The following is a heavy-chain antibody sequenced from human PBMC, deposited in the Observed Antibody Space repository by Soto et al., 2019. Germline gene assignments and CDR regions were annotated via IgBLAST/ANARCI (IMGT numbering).Heavy chain of an antibody. J-gene: IGHJ4*02. CDR3: ARGKTYYYDSSGYSPPDANQYYFDY. Sequence: ASETLSLTCAVYGGSFSGYYWSWIRQPPGKGLEWIGEINHSGSTNYNPSLKSRVTISVDTSKNQFSLKLSSVTAADTAVYYCARGKTYYYDSSGYSPPDANQYYFDYWGQGTLVTGSS. CDR1: GGSFSGYY. D-gene: IGHD3-22*01. CDR2: INHSGST. V-gene: IGHV4-34*01.